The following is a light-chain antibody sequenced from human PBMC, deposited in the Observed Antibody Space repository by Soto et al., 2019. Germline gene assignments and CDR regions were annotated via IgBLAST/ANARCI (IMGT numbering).Light chain of an antibody. J-gene: IGLJ2*01. CDR1: SSNTGSNP. V-gene: IGLV1-44*01. CDR2: SDN. CDR3: AAWDDSLRGRV. Sequence: QSVLTQPPSASGTPGQRVTISCSGSSSNTGSNPVSWYQQLPGTAHKSLIYSDNQRPSGVPDRISGSRSGTSASLAISGLQSEYEAEYYCAAWDDSLRGRVFGGGTKVTVL.